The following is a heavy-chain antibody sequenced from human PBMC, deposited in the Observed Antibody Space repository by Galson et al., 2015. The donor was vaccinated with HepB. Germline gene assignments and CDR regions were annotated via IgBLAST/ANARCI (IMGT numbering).Heavy chain of an antibody. J-gene: IGHJ4*02. V-gene: IGHV3-73*01. Sequence: SLRLSCAASGFTFSSSAMHWVRQASGKGLEWVGRIRSKTNSYATAYAASVKGRFTISRDDSKNTAYPQMNSLKTEDTAVYYCTRPLPSRDYWGQGTLVTVSS. CDR2: IRSKTNSYAT. CDR3: TRPLPSRDY. CDR1: GFTFSSSA. D-gene: IGHD2-21*02.